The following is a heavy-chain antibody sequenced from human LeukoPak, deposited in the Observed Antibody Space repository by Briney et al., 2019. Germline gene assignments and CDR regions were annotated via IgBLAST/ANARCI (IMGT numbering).Heavy chain of an antibody. CDR1: GFTFSSYE. CDR2: ISGSGGST. J-gene: IGHJ3*02. V-gene: IGHV3-23*01. Sequence: PGGSLRLSCAASGFTFSSYEMNWVRQAPGKGLEWVSAISGSGGSTYYADSVKGRFTISRDNSKNTLYLQMNSLRAEDTAVYYCAKDRNVYSRDDAFDIWGQGTMVTVSS. D-gene: IGHD6-13*01. CDR3: AKDRNVYSRDDAFDI.